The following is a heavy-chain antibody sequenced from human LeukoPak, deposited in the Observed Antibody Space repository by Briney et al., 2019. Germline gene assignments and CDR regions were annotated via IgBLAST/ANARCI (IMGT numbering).Heavy chain of an antibody. CDR3: TRGGVLWFGELLSSD. CDR1: GFTFGDYA. V-gene: IGHV3-49*03. CDR2: IRSKAYGGTT. Sequence: GGSLRLSCTASGFTFGDYAMSWFRQAPGKGLEWVGFIRSKAYGGTTEYAASVKGGFTISRDDSKSIAYLQMNSLKTEDTAVYYCTRGGVLWFGELLSSDWGQGTLVTVSS. D-gene: IGHD3-10*01. J-gene: IGHJ4*02.